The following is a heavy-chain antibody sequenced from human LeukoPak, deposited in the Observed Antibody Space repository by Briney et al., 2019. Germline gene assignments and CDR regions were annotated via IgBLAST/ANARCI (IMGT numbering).Heavy chain of an antibody. Sequence: PSETQSLTCTLSGASISGSSLYWAWIRQPPGKGLGWIGRFYYSGSTYFNPPLNPRVTVSVDTSKHQFSLNLSPGNAGETVVYFCATHAFLDAFDIWGQGTVVTFSS. CDR2: FYYSGST. CDR1: GASISGSSLY. CDR3: ATHAFLDAFDI. V-gene: IGHV4-39*01. J-gene: IGHJ3*02.